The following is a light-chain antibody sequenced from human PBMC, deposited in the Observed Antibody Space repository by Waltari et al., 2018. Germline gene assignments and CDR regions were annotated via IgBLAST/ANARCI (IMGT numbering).Light chain of an antibody. CDR1: QRLLHSNGNTY. CDR3: MQGTHFPYS. J-gene: IGKJ2*03. CDR2: KVS. Sequence: DVVMTQSPLSLPITPGQPASMTCRSSQRLLHSNGNTYLSWFLQKPGQPPRRLIYKVSNRDSGVPDRFSGSGAGTDFTLKISRVEAEDVGVYYCMQGTHFPYSFGQGTKVEIK. V-gene: IGKV2-30*02.